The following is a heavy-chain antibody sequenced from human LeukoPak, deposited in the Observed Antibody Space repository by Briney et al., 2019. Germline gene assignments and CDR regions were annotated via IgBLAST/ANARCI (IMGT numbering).Heavy chain of an antibody. CDR2: INSDGSST. J-gene: IGHJ4*02. CDR3: ATSGGYYYRFDTAGSYYFDY. CDR1: GFTFSSYW. D-gene: IGHD3-22*01. Sequence: GGSLRLSCAASGFTFSSYWMHWVRQAPGEGLVWVSRINSDGSSTSYADSVKGRFTISRDNAKNTLYLQMNSLRAEDTAVYYCATSGGYYYRFDTAGSYYFDYWGQGTLVTVPS. V-gene: IGHV3-74*01.